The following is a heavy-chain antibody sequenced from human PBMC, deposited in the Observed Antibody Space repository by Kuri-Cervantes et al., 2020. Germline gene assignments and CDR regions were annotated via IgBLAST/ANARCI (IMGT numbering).Heavy chain of an antibody. D-gene: IGHD1-26*01. J-gene: IGHJ4*02. CDR2: ISYDGSNK. CDR1: GFTFSSYA. Sequence: GGSLRLSCAASGFTFSSYAMHWVRQAPGKGLEWVAVISYDGSNKYYADSVKGRFTISRDNSKNTLYLQMNSLRAEDTAVYYCTSLTGIVGATTVYWGQGTLVTVSS. CDR3: TSLTGIVGATTVY. V-gene: IGHV3-30-3*01.